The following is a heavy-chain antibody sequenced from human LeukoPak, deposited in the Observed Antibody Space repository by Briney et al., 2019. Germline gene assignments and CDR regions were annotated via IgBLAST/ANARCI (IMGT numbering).Heavy chain of an antibody. CDR3: AKDYSSTWYTVLDY. V-gene: IGHV3-23*01. D-gene: IGHD6-13*01. CDR1: GFTFSNYG. CDR2: ISGSGHNT. J-gene: IGHJ4*02. Sequence: GGTLRLSCAASGFTFSNYGMNWVRQAPGKGLEWVSAISGSGHNTYYADSVKGRFTISRDNSKNTLYLQMNSLRAEDTAVYYCAKDYSSTWYTVLDYWGQGTLVTVSS.